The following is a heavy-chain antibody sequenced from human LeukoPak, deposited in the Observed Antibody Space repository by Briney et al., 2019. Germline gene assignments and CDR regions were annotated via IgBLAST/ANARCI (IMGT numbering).Heavy chain of an antibody. CDR3: ARAPVLLWFGELLGFDP. J-gene: IGHJ5*02. CDR2: IYYSGST. D-gene: IGHD3-10*01. Sequence: SQTLSLTCTVSGGSISSGGYYWSWIRQHPGRGLEWIGYIYYSGSTYYNPSLKSRVTISVDTSKNQFSLKLSSVTAADTAVYYCARAPVLLWFGELLGFDPWGQGTLVTVSS. V-gene: IGHV4-31*03. CDR1: GGSISSGGYY.